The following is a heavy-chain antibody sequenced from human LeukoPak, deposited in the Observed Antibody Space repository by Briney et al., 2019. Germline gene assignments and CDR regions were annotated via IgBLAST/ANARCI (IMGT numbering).Heavy chain of an antibody. J-gene: IGHJ6*02. Sequence: PGGSLRLSCAASGFTFSSYGMHWVRQAPGKGLEWVAVIWYDGSNKYYADSVKGRFTISRDNSKNTLYLQMNSLRAEDTAVYYCAKMKVGGPPLTTRTYGMDVWGQGTTVTVSS. CDR3: AKMKVGGPPLTTRTYGMDV. CDR2: IWYDGSNK. CDR1: GFTFSSYG. V-gene: IGHV3-33*06. D-gene: IGHD2-15*01.